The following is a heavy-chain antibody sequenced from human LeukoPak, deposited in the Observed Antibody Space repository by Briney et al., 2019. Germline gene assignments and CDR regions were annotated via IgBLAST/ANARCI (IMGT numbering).Heavy chain of an antibody. D-gene: IGHD5-12*01. J-gene: IGHJ4*02. CDR1: GFTFSSYG. CDR3: AKGGYSGYDYGGYFDY. CDR2: ISYDGSNK. Sequence: GGSLRLSCAASGFTFSSYGMHWVRQAPGKGLEWVAVISYDGSNKYYADSVKGRFTIPRDNSKNTLYLLMNSLRAEDTAVYYCAKGGYSGYDYGGYFDYWGQGTLVTVSS. V-gene: IGHV3-30*18.